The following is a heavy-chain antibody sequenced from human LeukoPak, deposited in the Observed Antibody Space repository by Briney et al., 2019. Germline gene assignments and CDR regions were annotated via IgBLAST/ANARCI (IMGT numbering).Heavy chain of an antibody. D-gene: IGHD4-11*01. V-gene: IGHV1-58*01. CDR3: AADLPYSNYGPLDY. J-gene: IGHJ4*02. CDR1: GFTFTSSA. CDR2: IVVGSGNT. Sequence: SVKVSCKASGFTFTSSAVQWVRQARGQRLEWIGWIVVGSGNTNYAQKFQERVTITRDTSTSTAYLELSSLRSEDTAVYFCAADLPYSNYGPLDYWGQGTLVTVSS.